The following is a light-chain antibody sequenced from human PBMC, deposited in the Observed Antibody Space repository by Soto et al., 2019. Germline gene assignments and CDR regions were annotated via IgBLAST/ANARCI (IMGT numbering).Light chain of an antibody. CDR2: LAT. J-gene: IGKJ4*01. CDR3: QQYNEWPLT. Sequence: ERVMTQSPATLSVSPGEKATLSCRACQTVSNNLAWYQQKAGQAPRLLIYLATTRATGIPARFSGSGSGTEFTLIISTLQSEDFAVYYCQQYNEWPLTFGGGTKVETK. CDR1: QTVSNN. V-gene: IGKV3-15*01.